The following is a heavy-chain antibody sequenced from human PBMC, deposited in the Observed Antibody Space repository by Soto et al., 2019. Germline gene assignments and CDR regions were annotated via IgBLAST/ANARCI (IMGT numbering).Heavy chain of an antibody. CDR1: GGTFSSYA. J-gene: IGHJ5*02. CDR2: IIPIFGTA. Sequence: SVKVSCKASGGTFSSYAISWVRQAPGQGLEWMGRIIPIFGTANYAQKFQGRVTITADESTSTAYMELSSLRSEDTAVYYCARGPRGRENWFDPWGQGTLVTVSS. V-gene: IGHV1-69*13. D-gene: IGHD2-15*01. CDR3: ARGPRGRENWFDP.